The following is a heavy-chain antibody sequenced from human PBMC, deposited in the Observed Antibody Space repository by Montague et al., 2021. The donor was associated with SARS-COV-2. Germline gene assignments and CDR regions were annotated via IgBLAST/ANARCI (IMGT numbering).Heavy chain of an antibody. V-gene: IGHV4-61*02. CDR3: ARDGYSSGWNGLHWFDP. J-gene: IGHJ5*02. CDR1: IGSISSGSYY. D-gene: IGHD6-25*01. CDR2: IYTSGST. Sequence: TRSLTCTVSIGSISSGSYYWSWIRQPAGKGLEWIGRIYTSGSTNYNPSLKSRVTISVDTSKNQFSLKLSSVTAADTAVYYCARDGYSSGWNGLHWFDPWGQGTMVTVPS.